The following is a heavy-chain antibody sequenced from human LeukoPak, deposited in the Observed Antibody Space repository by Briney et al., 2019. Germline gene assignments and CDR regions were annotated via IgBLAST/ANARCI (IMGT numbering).Heavy chain of an antibody. Sequence: ASVKVSCKTSGYTLTIYGISWVRQAPGQGLEWLGWISSDNGNTNYAQKLQGRVTMTTDTSTSTAYMELWSLRSDDTAVYYCATLGIRQWLVRTASQPPDYWGQGTLVTVSS. CDR2: ISSDNGNT. V-gene: IGHV1-18*01. J-gene: IGHJ4*02. D-gene: IGHD6-19*01. CDR3: ATLGIRQWLVRTASQPPDY. CDR1: GYTLTIYG.